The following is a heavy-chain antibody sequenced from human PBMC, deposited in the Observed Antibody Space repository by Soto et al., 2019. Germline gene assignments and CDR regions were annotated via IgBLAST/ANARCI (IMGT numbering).Heavy chain of an antibody. CDR3: ARDFESVTAKHFFYYYAMDV. CDR1: GFTFSNYG. V-gene: IGHV1-18*01. CDR2: VSANNGHT. D-gene: IGHD2-8*01. J-gene: IGHJ6*02. Sequence: GASVKVSCKASGFTFSNYGLNWVRQAPGQGLEWMGWVSANNGHTNYAQNLQGRVSMTTDTSTSTAYMELRGLTFDDTAVYYCARDFESVTAKHFFYYYAMDVWGQGTTVTVSS.